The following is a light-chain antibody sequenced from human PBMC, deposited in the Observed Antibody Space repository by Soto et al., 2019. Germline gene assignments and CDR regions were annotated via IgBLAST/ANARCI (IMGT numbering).Light chain of an antibody. Sequence: DIQMTQSPATLSASVGDSVTITCRASQSISHWLAWYQQKPGKAPKFLIYDASSLESGVPSRFSGSGSGTEFTLTISSLQPDDFATYYCQQYYSVLGTFGPGTKVEI. J-gene: IGKJ1*01. CDR1: QSISHW. CDR3: QQYYSVLGT. V-gene: IGKV1-5*01. CDR2: DAS.